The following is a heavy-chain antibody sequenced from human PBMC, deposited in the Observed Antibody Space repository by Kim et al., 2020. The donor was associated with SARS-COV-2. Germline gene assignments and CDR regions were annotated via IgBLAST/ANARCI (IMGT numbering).Heavy chain of an antibody. CDR2: ISSSSSYI. D-gene: IGHD2-15*01. J-gene: IGHJ4*02. Sequence: GGSLRLSCAASGFTFSSYSMNWVRQAPGKGLEWVSSISSSSSYIYYADSVKGRFTISRDNAKNSLYLQMNSLRAEDTAVYYCARESPRGGSDYWGQGTLVTVSS. CDR3: ARESPRGGSDY. V-gene: IGHV3-21*01. CDR1: GFTFSSYS.